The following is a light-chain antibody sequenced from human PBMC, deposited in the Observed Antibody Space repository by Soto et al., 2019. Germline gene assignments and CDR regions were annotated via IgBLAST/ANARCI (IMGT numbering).Light chain of an antibody. V-gene: IGKV1D-13*01. Sequence: ANKSTQTPSSLSTSVGDRFAITCRASQAISSALAWYQQKPGKPPKLLIYDASTLQSGVPSRFSGTASGTDFTLTINSLQPEDFATYYCQQFNNWPVTFGPGTMVDVK. CDR3: QQFNNWPVT. J-gene: IGKJ3*01. CDR2: DAS. CDR1: QAISSA.